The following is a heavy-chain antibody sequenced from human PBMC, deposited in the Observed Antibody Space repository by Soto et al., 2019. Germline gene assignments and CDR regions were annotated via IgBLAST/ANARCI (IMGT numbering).Heavy chain of an antibody. CDR3: ARAVHTMIQGVRFRVDQ. CDR2: INPNGGGT. Sequence: SVKVSCKASGYTFTAYYIHWVRQAPGQGLEWMGWINPNGGGTKYAQKFQGRVTMTRDTSINTAYMELTRLTSDDTAVYYCARAVHTMIQGVRFRVDQWGQGTLVTVSS. CDR1: GYTFTAYY. J-gene: IGHJ4*02. D-gene: IGHD3-10*01. V-gene: IGHV1-2*02.